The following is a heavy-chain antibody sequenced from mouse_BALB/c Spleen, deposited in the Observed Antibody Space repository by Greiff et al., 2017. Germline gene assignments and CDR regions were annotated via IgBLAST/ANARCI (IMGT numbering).Heavy chain of an antibody. CDR1: GFTFSDYG. V-gene: IGHV5-15*02. CDR2: ISNLAYSI. J-gene: IGHJ4*01. CDR3: ARVYGNYDYYAMGC. Sequence: EVKLMESGGGLVQPGGSRKLSCAASGFTFSDYGMAWVRQAPGKGPEWVAFISNLAYSIYYADTVTGRFTISRENAKNTLYLEMSSLRSEDTAMYYCARVYGNYDYYAMGCWGQRTSVTVSS. D-gene: IGHD2-1*01.